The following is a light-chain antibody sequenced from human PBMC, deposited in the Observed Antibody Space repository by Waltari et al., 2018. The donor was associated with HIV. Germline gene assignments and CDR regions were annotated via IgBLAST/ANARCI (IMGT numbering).Light chain of an antibody. CDR2: ATS. J-gene: IGKJ5*01. CDR3: HQYGTSPPIT. V-gene: IGKV3-20*01. Sequence: EIVLTQSPGTLFLSPGERVTLSCRASQTVSTNYVAWFQQKPGQPPRLPIYATSIRATDIPERFSGGGSGTDFTLTITRLEPEDFAVYYCHQYGTSPPITFGQGTRLEIK. CDR1: QTVSTNY.